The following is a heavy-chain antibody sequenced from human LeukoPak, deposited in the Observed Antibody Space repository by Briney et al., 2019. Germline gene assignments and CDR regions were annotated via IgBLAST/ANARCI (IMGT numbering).Heavy chain of an antibody. CDR3: ATGGFGVYGERATTHYYYGMDV. V-gene: IGHV1-24*01. J-gene: IGHJ6*02. D-gene: IGHD1-26*01. Sequence: ASVKVSCKVSGYTLTELSMHWVRQAPGKGLEWMGGFDPEDGETIYAQKFQGRVTMTEDTSTDTAYMELSSLRSEDTAVYYCATGGFGVYGERATTHYYYGMDVWGQGTTVTVSS. CDR1: GYTLTELS. CDR2: FDPEDGET.